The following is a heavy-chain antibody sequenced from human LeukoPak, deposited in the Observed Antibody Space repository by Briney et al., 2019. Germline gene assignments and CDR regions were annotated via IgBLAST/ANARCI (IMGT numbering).Heavy chain of an antibody. V-gene: IGHV1-46*01. CDR1: GYIFTDYY. J-gene: IGHJ4*02. CDR2: INPFAGDT. Sequence: ASVKVSCKASGYIFTDYYLHWVRHAPGQGPEWMGVINPFAGDTTYSQRFQDRVTMTRDTSTTTVYMDVSSLRSGDTAVYYCARAVSVGAANYFDYWGQGTVVTVSS. D-gene: IGHD2-15*01. CDR3: ARAVSVGAANYFDY.